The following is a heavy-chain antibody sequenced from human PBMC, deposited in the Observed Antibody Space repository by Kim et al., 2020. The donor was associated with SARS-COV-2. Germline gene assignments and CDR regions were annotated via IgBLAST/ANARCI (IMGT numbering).Heavy chain of an antibody. CDR3: ARQTRGESDGWFDP. V-gene: IGHV4-4*07. Sequence: SETLSLTCTVSDDSINSYYWTWIRQPAGKGLEWIGRIFTTGSTNYNPSLKSRVTISIDTSRNQFSLKLTSVTAADTAVYYCARQTRGESDGWFDPWGQGTLVTVSS. D-gene: IGHD3-10*01. CDR2: IFTTGST. J-gene: IGHJ5*02. CDR1: DDSINSYY.